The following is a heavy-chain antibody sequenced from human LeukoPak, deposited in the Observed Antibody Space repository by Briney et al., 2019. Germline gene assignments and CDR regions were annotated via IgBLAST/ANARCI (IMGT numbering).Heavy chain of an antibody. CDR2: IIPIFGTA. V-gene: IGHV1-69*05. D-gene: IGHD6-13*01. CDR3: ASSQAYSSSWYVPSGY. CDR1: GGTLSSYA. Sequence: SXKVSCKASGGTLSSYAISWVRQAPGQGREWMGGIIPIFGTANYAQKFQGRVTITTDESTSTAYMELSSLRSEDTAVYYCASSQAYSSSWYVPSGYWGQGTLVTVSS. J-gene: IGHJ4*02.